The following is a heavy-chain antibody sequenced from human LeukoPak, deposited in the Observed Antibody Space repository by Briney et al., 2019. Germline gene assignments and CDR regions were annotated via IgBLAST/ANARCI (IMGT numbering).Heavy chain of an antibody. CDR3: ARRRGWYPFDY. V-gene: IGHV4-59*12. J-gene: IGHJ4*02. CDR1: GGSISGYS. Sequence: SETLSLTCTVSGGSISGYSWTWIRQPPGQGLEWIGYFHNSRTTSYNPSLTGRVTISVDTAMDQISLKLNSATAADTAVYYCARRRGWYPFDYWGQGTLVTVSS. CDR2: FHNSRTT. D-gene: IGHD6-19*01.